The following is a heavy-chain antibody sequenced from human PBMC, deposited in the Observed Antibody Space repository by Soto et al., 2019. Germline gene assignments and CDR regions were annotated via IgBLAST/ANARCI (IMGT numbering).Heavy chain of an antibody. J-gene: IGHJ3*01. CDR2: IFHSGDT. D-gene: IGHD6-19*01. CDR1: GDSISNSRW. CDR3: SYSTGWYRHDV. V-gene: IGHV4-4*02. Sequence: QVQLQESGPGLVKPSGTLSLTCAVSGDSISNSRWWTWVRQPPGKGLEWIGDIFHSGDTNYNASLKSRFFISVDKSQNQFSLKVSSVTVADTAVYYCSYSTGWYRHDVWGQGTLVTVSS.